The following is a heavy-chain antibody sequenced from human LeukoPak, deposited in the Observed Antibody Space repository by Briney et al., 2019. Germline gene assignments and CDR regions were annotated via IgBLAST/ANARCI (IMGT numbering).Heavy chain of an antibody. CDR2: IYTSGST. CDR1: GGSISRYY. D-gene: IGHD4-17*01. CDR3: ARWNYGDYAGSMDV. J-gene: IGHJ6*02. V-gene: IGHV4-4*07. Sequence: SETLSLTCTVSGGSISRYYWSWTRQPAGKGLEWIGRIYTSGSTEYNPSLKSRVTMSVDTSKNAFSLSLSSVTAADTAVYYCARWNYGDYAGSMDVWGHGTTVTVSS.